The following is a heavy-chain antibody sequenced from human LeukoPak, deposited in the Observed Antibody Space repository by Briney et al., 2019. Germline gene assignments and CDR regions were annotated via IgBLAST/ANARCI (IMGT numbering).Heavy chain of an antibody. J-gene: IGHJ4*02. CDR3: AITMVRGVKYYFDY. CDR1: GFTFSSYG. D-gene: IGHD3-10*01. CDR2: ISGSGGST. V-gene: IGHV3-23*01. Sequence: GGSLRLSCAASGFTFSSYGMSWVRQAPGKGLEWVSAISGSGGSTYYADSVKGRFTISRDNSKNTLYLQMNSLRAEDTAVYYCAITMVRGVKYYFDYWGQGTLVTVSS.